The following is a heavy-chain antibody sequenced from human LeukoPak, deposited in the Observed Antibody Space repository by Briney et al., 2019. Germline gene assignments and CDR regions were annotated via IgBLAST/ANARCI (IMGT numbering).Heavy chain of an antibody. CDR1: GFIFSAYW. D-gene: IGHD2-15*01. CDR3: VRGAPGNCAPSTYSLFDC. J-gene: IGHJ4*02. CDR2: IVQGGSEK. Sequence: PGGSLRLSCAASGFIFSAYWMSWVRQAPGLGLEWVATIVQGGSEKYYVDSVKGRFTISRDNAKNSLYLQMNSLRAEDTAVYYCVRGAPGNCAPSTYSLFDCWGQGILVTVSS. V-gene: IGHV3-7*01.